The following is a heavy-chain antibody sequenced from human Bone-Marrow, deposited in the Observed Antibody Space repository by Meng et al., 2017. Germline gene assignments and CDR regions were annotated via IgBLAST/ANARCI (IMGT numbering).Heavy chain of an antibody. CDR2: IYYSGST. V-gene: IGHV4-59*01. D-gene: IGHD7-27*01. CDR3: ARDLGGLTGVDWFDP. CDR1: GGSISSYY. J-gene: IGHJ5*02. Sequence: SETLSLTCTVSGGSISSYYWSWIRQPPGKGLEWIGYIYYSGSTNYNPSLKSRVTISVDTSKNQSSLKLSSVTAADTAVYYCARDLGGLTGVDWFDPWGQGTLVTVSS.